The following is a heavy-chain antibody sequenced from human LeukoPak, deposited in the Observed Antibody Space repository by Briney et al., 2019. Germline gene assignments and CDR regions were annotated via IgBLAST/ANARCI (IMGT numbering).Heavy chain of an antibody. CDR2: IYYSGST. V-gene: IGHV4-28*06. J-gene: IGHJ4*02. CDR3: ARKAAARPIVDY. CDR1: GYSISSSGW. Sequence: PSDTLSLTCAVSGYSISSSGWWGWIRQPPGKGLEWIGYIYYSGSTNYNPSLKSRVTMSVDTSKNQFSLKLTSVTALDTAVYYCARKAAARPIVDYWGQGTLVTVSS. D-gene: IGHD6-13*01.